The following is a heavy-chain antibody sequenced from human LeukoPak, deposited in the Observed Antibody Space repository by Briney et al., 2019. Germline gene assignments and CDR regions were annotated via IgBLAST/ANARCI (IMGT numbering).Heavy chain of an antibody. CDR2: ISSSSYI. Sequence: GGSLRLSCAASGFTFSSYSMNWVRQAPGKGLEWVSSISSSSYIYYADSVKGRFTISRDNAKNSLYLQMNSLRAEDTAVYYCARDLWFGESIFDYWGQGTLVTVSS. J-gene: IGHJ4*02. CDR3: ARDLWFGESIFDY. V-gene: IGHV3-21*01. CDR1: GFTFSSYS. D-gene: IGHD3-10*01.